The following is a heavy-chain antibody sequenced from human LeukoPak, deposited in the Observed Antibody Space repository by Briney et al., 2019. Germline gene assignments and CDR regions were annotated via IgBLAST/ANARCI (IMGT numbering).Heavy chain of an antibody. J-gene: IGHJ1*01. Sequence: ASVKVSCKASGYTFTSYGISWVRQAPGQGLEWMGWISAYNGNTNYAQKLQGRVTMTTDTSTSTAYMELRSLRSDDTAVYYCVREGYYDSSGYSTAEYFQHWGQGTLVTVSS. V-gene: IGHV1-18*01. D-gene: IGHD3-22*01. CDR2: ISAYNGNT. CDR1: GYTFTSYG. CDR3: VREGYYDSSGYSTAEYFQH.